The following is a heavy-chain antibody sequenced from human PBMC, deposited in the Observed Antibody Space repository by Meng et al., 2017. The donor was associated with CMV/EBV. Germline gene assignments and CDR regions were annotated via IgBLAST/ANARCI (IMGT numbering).Heavy chain of an antibody. J-gene: IGHJ4*02. V-gene: IGHV4-34*01. CDR2: INHSGST. CDR3: ARGNYYHSGSYDY. D-gene: IGHD3-10*01. Sequence: GSLRLSCAVYGGSFSGYYWSWIRQPPGKGLEWIGEINHSGSTNYNPSLKSRVTISVDTSKNQFSLKLSSVTAADTAVYYCARGNYYHSGSYDYWGQGTLVTVSS. CDR1: GGSFSGYY.